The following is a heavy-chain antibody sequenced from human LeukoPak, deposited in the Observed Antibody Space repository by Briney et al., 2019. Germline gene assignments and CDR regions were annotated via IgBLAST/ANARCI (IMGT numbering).Heavy chain of an antibody. CDR3: AREGYYYDSSGYSYYFDS. CDR2: ISYDGCSE. V-gene: IGHV3-30*03. J-gene: IGHJ4*02. D-gene: IGHD3-22*01. Sequence: GGSLRLSCAASGFTFSNYAMHWLRQAPGKGLEWVAVISYDGCSEYYADSVKGRFPISRDNSKMMYLQMNSLRTDDTAVYYCAREGYYYDSSGYSYYFDSWGQGTLVTVTS. CDR1: GFTFSNYA.